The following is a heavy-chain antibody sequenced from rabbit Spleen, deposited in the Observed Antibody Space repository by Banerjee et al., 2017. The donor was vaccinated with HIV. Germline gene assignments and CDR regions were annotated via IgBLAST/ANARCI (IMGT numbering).Heavy chain of an antibody. V-gene: IGHV1S45*01. CDR3: ARDAAGREDFNL. CDR1: GFSFSSNYY. CDR2: IDVVKSGST. J-gene: IGHJ4*01. D-gene: IGHD4-2*01. Sequence: QEQLVESGGGLVQPEGSLTLTCTASGFSFSSNYYMCWVRQAPGKGLEWIACIDVVKSGSTYYARWAKGRFTISKTSSTSVTLQMTSLAAADTATYFCARDAAGREDFNLWGQGTLVTVS.